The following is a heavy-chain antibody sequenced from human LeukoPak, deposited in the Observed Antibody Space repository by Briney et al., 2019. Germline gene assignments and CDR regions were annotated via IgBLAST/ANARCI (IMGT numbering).Heavy chain of an antibody. D-gene: IGHD3-22*01. CDR2: ISGSGGST. V-gene: IGHV3-23*01. J-gene: IGHJ4*02. CDR3: AKLSFDYYDSSGYQSY. CDR1: GFTFSSYA. Sequence: PGGSLRLSCAASGFTFSSYAMSWVRQAPGKGLEWVSAISGSGGSTYYADSVKGRFTISRDNSKNTLYLQVNSLRAEDTAVYYCAKLSFDYYDSSGYQSYWGQGTLVTVSS.